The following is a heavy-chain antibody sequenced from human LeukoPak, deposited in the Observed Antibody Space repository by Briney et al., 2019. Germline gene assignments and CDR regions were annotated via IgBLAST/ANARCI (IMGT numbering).Heavy chain of an antibody. D-gene: IGHD6-13*01. CDR2: IYSSGST. J-gene: IGHJ1*01. CDR1: VRPMSSFH. Sequence: SDTVSLTCTLSVRPMSSFHWRWIRRPPGKGVEGIEYIYSSGSTTYNTSLTSSVTISVDTSKNQFSLTLSSETAADTAVYYCARMRAAGREYFHHWGQGTLVTVSS. CDR3: ARMRAAGREYFHH. V-gene: IGHV4-59*07.